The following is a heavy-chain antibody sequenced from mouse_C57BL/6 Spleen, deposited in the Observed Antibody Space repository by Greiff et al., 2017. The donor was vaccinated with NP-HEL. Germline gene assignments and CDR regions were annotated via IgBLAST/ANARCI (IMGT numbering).Heavy chain of an antibody. Sequence: DVMLVESGGGLVKPGGSLKLSCAASGFTFSDYGMHWVRQAPEKGLEWVAYISSGSSTIYYADTVKGRFTISRDNAKNTLFLQMTSLRSEDTAMYYCARNWDGCLGYWGQGTTLTVSS. CDR2: ISSGSSTI. CDR3: ARNWDGCLGY. J-gene: IGHJ2*01. D-gene: IGHD4-1*01. CDR1: GFTFSDYG. V-gene: IGHV5-17*01.